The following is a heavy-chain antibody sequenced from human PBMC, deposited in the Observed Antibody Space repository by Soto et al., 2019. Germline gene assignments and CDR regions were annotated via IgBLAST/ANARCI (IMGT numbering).Heavy chain of an antibody. CDR2: ISAYNGNT. V-gene: IGHV1-18*01. D-gene: IGHD6-19*01. CDR3: ARDFRPYSSGWYSGY. J-gene: IGHJ4*02. Sequence: ASVKVSCKASGYTFTSYGISWVRQAPGQGLEWMGWISAYNGNTSYAQKLQGRVTMTTDTSTSTAYMELRSLRSDDTAVYYCARDFRPYSSGWYSGYWGQGTLVTVSS. CDR1: GYTFTSYG.